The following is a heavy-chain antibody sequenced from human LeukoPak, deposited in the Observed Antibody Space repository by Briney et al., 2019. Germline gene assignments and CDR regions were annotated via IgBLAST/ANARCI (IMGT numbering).Heavy chain of an antibody. CDR2: INPNSGGT. D-gene: IGHD4/OR15-4a*01. Sequence: ASVKVSCKASGYTFTGYYMHWVRQAPGQGLEWMGWINPNSGGTNYAQKFQGRVTMTRDTSISTAYMELSRLRSDDTAVYYCARLSSQEYGGVSFDYWGQGTLVTVSS. CDR1: GYTFTGYY. J-gene: IGHJ4*02. CDR3: ARLSSQEYGGVSFDY. V-gene: IGHV1-2*02.